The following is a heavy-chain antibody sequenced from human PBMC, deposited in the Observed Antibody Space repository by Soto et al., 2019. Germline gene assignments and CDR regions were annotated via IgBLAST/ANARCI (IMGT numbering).Heavy chain of an antibody. D-gene: IGHD6-13*01. CDR1: GWTFSSYS. CDR2: ISSSSSYI. V-gene: IGHV3-21*01. J-gene: IGHJ6*02. CDR3: ASESSSSWYGGYYYGMDV. Sequence: GSHRLSCARSGWTFSSYSRNWVRQAPRKGLEWVSSISSSSSYIYYADSVKGRFTISRDNAKNSLYLQMNSLRAEDTAVYYCASESSSSWYGGYYYGMDVWGQGTTVTVSS.